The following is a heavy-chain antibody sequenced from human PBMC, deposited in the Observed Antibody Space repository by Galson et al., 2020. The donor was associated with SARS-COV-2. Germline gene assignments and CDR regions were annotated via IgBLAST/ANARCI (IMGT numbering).Heavy chain of an antibody. D-gene: IGHD5-12*01. CDR3: ARGRLYWYFDL. Sequence: GGSLRLSCAASGFTFSNYAMSWVRQAPGKGLEWVSGISSSGSTIYYADSVKGRFTISRDNAKNSLYLQMNSLRAEDTAVYYCARGRLYWYFDLWGRGTLVTVSS. CDR2: ISSSGSTI. J-gene: IGHJ2*01. CDR1: GFTFSNYA. V-gene: IGHV3-11*01.